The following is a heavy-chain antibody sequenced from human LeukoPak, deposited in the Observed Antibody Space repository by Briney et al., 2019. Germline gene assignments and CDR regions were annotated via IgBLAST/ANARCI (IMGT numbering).Heavy chain of an antibody. CDR1: GFTFSSYA. V-gene: IGHV3-23*01. CDR2: ISGSGAST. Sequence: RTGGSLRLSCAASGFTFSSYAMSWVRQAPGKGLEWVSVISGSGASTFYADSVKGRFSISRDNSKNMLYLQMNSLRAEDTAVYYCAKDPSGASIVRYFDYWGQGTLVIVSS. CDR3: AKDPSGASIVRYFDY. D-gene: IGHD3-16*02. J-gene: IGHJ4*02.